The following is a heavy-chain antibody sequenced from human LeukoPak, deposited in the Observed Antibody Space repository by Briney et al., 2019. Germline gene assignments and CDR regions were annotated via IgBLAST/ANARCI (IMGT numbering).Heavy chain of an antibody. V-gene: IGHV4-59*08. CDR1: GGSISSYY. CDR3: ATSKLQLFPFDY. D-gene: IGHD3-10*01. J-gene: IGHJ4*02. Sequence: SETLSLTCIVSGGSISSYYWSWIRQPPGKGLEWIGNIYYRGGTNYNPSLKSRLTISVDTSKNQFSLKLSSVTAADTAVYYCATSKLQLFPFDYWGQGTLVTVSS. CDR2: IYYRGGT.